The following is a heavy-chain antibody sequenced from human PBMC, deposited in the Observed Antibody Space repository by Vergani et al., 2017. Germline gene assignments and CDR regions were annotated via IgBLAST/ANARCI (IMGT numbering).Heavy chain of an antibody. V-gene: IGHV3-23*01. CDR1: GFTFSSYA. D-gene: IGHD3-3*01. Sequence: EVQLLESGGGLVQPGGSLRLSCAASGFTFSSYAMSLVRQAPGKGLEWVSAISGSGGSTYYADSVKGRFTISRDNSKNTLYLQMNSLRAEDTAVYYCAKGTALRFLEWLLYFQHWGQGTLVTVSS. CDR3: AKGTALRFLEWLLYFQH. CDR2: ISGSGGST. J-gene: IGHJ1*01.